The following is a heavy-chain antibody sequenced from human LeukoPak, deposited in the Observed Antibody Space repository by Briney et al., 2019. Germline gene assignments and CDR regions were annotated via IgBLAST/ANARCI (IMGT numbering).Heavy chain of an antibody. CDR2: IGGSGGST. V-gene: IGHV3-23*01. Sequence: GGSLRLSCAASGFTFSSYAMSWVRQAPGKGLEWVSVIGGSGGSTYYAESVKGRFTISRDNSKNTLYLQMSSLRAEDTDVYYCAKKKRELRGFDYWGQGTLVTVSS. CDR1: GFTFSSYA. CDR3: AKKKRELRGFDY. D-gene: IGHD1-7*01. J-gene: IGHJ4*02.